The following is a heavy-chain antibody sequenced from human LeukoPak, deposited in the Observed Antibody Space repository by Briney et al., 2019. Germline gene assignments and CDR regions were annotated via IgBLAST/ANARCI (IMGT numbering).Heavy chain of an antibody. CDR2: IYTSKSM. CDR1: GGSISSGFYD. V-gene: IGHV4-61*09. J-gene: IGHJ4*02. Sequence: PSETLSLTCTVSGGSISSGFYDWYWIRQPAGKGLEWIGHIYTSKSMNYNPSLKSRVTISVDTSKNQFSLKLTSVTAADTAVYYCTKGRRIWGQGTLVTVSS. D-gene: IGHD2/OR15-2a*01. CDR3: TKGRRI.